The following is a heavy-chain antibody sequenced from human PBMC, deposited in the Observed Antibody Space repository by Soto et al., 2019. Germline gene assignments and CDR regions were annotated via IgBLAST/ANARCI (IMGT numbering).Heavy chain of an antibody. Sequence: ASVKVSCKVSGYTLTELSMHWARQATGEGLEWMGGFAPEDGETIYAQKFQCRVTMTEDTSTHTAYMELSSLRSEDTAVYYCAGRWLLYFDYWGQGTLVTVSS. D-gene: IGHD2-15*01. CDR3: AGRWLLYFDY. V-gene: IGHV1-24*01. CDR2: FAPEDGET. J-gene: IGHJ4*02. CDR1: GYTLTELS.